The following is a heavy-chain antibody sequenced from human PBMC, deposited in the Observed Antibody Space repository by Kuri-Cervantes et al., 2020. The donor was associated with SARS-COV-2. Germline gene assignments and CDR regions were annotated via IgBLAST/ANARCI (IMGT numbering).Heavy chain of an antibody. D-gene: IGHD6-19*01. CDR3: AKDIRSSGWSIDY. J-gene: IGHJ4*02. Sequence: SLKISCAASGFTFEDYAMHWVRQAPGKGLEWVSGISWNSGSIGYADSVKGRFTISRDNAKDSLYLQMNSLRAEDTALYYCAKDIRSSGWSIDYWGQGTLVTVSS. CDR1: GFTFEDYA. V-gene: IGHV3-9*01. CDR2: ISWNSGSI.